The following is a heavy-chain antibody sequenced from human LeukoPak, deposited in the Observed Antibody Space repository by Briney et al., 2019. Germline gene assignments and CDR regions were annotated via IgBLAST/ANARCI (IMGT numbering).Heavy chain of an antibody. V-gene: IGHV3-74*01. Sequence: GGSLRLSCAASGFTFTSHYLYWVRQAAGKGLVSVSRINKDGSFADYADSVRGRFTISRDNAKDTLYVEMNSLRADDTAVYYCTRGTSGSYDHWGQGTLVTVSS. CDR3: TRGTSGSYDH. CDR1: GFTFTSHY. J-gene: IGHJ4*02. CDR2: INKDGSFA. D-gene: IGHD3-10*01.